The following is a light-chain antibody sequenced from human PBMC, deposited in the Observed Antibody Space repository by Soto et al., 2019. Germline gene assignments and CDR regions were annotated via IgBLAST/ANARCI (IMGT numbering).Light chain of an antibody. J-gene: IGKJ5*01. Sequence: DIVMAQIPVSVTVTPGQPASISCKASQSLLHSHGYNYMDWYLQKPGQSPQLLIYFGSYRASGVPDRFSGSGSGTNFTLRISRVETDDFGIYYCMQALQVPITFGQGTRLEI. CDR2: FGS. CDR3: MQALQVPIT. V-gene: IGKV2-28*01. CDR1: QSLLHSHGYNY.